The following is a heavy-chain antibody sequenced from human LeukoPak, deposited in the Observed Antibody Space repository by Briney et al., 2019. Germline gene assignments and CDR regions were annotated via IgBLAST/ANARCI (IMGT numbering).Heavy chain of an antibody. V-gene: IGHV3-30*18. J-gene: IGHJ4*02. CDR1: GFSFSNYG. CDR2: ISYDGSKK. CDR3: AKPARTDYADY. D-gene: IGHD1-14*01. Sequence: GGSLRLSCAASGFSFSNYGMHWVRQAPGKGLEWVALISYDGSKKYYADSVKGRFTISRDNSKNTLYLQMSSLRAEDTAVYYCAKPARTDYADYWGQGTLVTVSS.